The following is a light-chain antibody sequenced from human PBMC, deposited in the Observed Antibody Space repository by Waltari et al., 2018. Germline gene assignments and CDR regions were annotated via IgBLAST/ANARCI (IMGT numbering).Light chain of an antibody. V-gene: IGLV1-47*01. Sequence: QSVVTQSPSASATPGQGVTISCSGSHTNIGGNFVYWYQHLPGTAPKLRIYKNDQRPSGVPCRFSGSKSGASASLAISGLRSEDEADYYCAAWDDSQGTVVFGGGTKLTVL. J-gene: IGLJ2*01. CDR1: HTNIGGNF. CDR3: AAWDDSQGTVV. CDR2: KND.